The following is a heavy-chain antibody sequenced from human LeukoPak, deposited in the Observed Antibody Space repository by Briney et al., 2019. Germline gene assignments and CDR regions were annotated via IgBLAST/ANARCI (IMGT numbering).Heavy chain of an antibody. CDR2: ISYDGSNK. CDR1: GFTFSSYA. V-gene: IGHV3-30*04. J-gene: IGHJ6*03. Sequence: GGSLRLSCAASGFTFSSYAMHWVRQAPGKGLEWVAVISYDGSNKYYADSVKGRFTISRDNSKNTLYLQMNSLRAEDTAVYYCARDRVPTVTNLTGGMDVWGKGTTVTVSS. CDR3: ARDRVPTVTNLTGGMDV. D-gene: IGHD4-11*01.